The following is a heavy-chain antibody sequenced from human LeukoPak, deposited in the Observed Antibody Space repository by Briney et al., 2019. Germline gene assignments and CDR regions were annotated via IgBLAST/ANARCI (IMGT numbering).Heavy chain of an antibody. J-gene: IGHJ5*02. CDR3: ARQVRIVVVPTAIAPRFDP. D-gene: IGHD2-2*01. CDR2: VYYTGSA. CDR1: GGAISRGSYY. Sequence: SETPSLTCTVSGGAISRGSYYWVWIRQAPGKGLEWIASVYYTGSAYYNPSLKSRVTTSVDTSKNEFSLQLSSVTAADTAVYYCARQVRIVVVPTAIAPRFDPWGQGTLVTVSS. V-gene: IGHV4-39*01.